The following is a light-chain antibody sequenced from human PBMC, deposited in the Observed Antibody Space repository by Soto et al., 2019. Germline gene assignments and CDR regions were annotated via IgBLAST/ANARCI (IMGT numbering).Light chain of an antibody. J-gene: IGLJ2*01. CDR1: SSDVGGYNY. CDR2: DVS. V-gene: IGLV2-14*01. Sequence: HSALTQPASVSGSHGHSITISCTGTSSDVGGYNYVSWYQQHPGKAPKLMIYDVSNRPSGVSNRFSGSKSGNTASLTISGLQAEDEADYYCSSYTSSSTLVFGGGTKVTVL. CDR3: SSYTSSSTLV.